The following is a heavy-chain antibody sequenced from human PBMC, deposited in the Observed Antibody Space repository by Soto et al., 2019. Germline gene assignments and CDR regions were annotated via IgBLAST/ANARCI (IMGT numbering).Heavy chain of an antibody. D-gene: IGHD6-6*01. CDR2: ISWNSGSI. Sequence: GGSLRLSCAASGFTFDDYAMHWVRQAPGKGLEWVSGISWNSGSIGYADSVKGRFTISRDNAKNSLYLQMNSLRAEDTALYYCAKDFSSSGRSRYYYYMDVWGKGTTVTVSS. V-gene: IGHV3-9*01. J-gene: IGHJ6*03. CDR1: GFTFDDYA. CDR3: AKDFSSSGRSRYYYYMDV.